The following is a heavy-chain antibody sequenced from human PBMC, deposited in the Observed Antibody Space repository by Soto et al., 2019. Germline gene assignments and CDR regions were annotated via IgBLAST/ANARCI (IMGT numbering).Heavy chain of an antibody. CDR2: IYYSGST. CDR1: GGSFSGYY. Sequence: SETLSLTCAVYGGSFSGYYWSWIRQPPGKGLEWIGYIYYSGSTNYNPSLKSRVTISVDTSKNQFSLKLSSVTAADTAVYYCARGQAGILTGYYLAGEPAYYGMDVWGQGTTVTVSS. V-gene: IGHV4-59*01. J-gene: IGHJ6*02. CDR3: ARGQAGILTGYYLAGEPAYYGMDV. D-gene: IGHD3-9*01.